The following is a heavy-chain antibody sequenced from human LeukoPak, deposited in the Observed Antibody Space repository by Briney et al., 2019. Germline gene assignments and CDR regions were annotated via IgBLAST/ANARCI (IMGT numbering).Heavy chain of an antibody. J-gene: IGHJ3*02. D-gene: IGHD2-15*01. CDR2: MNTNNGNT. CDR1: GYTFTNHD. V-gene: IGHV1-8*01. CDR3: AAFMGADVEVVLTEGAFDI. Sequence: VASVKVSCKASGYTFTNHDINWLRQATGQGPEWMGWMNTNNGNTGYAQKFQGRVTMTRDTSINTAYMELSSLRSDDTAVYYCAAFMGADVEVVLTEGAFDIWGQGTMVTVSS.